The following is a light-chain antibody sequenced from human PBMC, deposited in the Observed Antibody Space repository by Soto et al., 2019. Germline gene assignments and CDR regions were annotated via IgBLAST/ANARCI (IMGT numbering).Light chain of an antibody. CDR1: QSVSSNY. CDR3: QQYGSSPTWT. CDR2: GAS. J-gene: IGKJ1*01. V-gene: IGKV3-20*01. Sequence: EIVLTQSPGTLSLSPGERATLSCRAIQSVSSNYLALYQQKPGQAPRLLIYGASTRATGIPDRFSGSGSGTDFTLTISRLEPEDSAVYYCQQYGSSPTWTFGQGTKVDIK.